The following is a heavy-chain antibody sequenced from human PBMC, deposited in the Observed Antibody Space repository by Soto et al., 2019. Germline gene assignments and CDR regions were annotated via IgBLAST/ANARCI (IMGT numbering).Heavy chain of an antibody. CDR2: MNPNSGNT. J-gene: IGHJ6*02. CDR1: GYTFTSYD. Sequence: ASVKVSCKASGYTFTSYDINWVRQATGQGLEWMGWMNPNSGNTGYAQKFQGRVTMTRNTSISTAYMELSSLRSEDTAVYYCARTRDCISTSCSQYYYYYGMDVWGQGTTVTVSS. V-gene: IGHV1-8*01. D-gene: IGHD2-2*01. CDR3: ARTRDCISTSCSQYYYYYGMDV.